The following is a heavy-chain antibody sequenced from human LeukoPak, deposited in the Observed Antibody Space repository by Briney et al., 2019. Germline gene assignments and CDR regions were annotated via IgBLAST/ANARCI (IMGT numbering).Heavy chain of an antibody. CDR3: ARVVGLGAFDI. Sequence: GGSLRLSCAASGFTLSSHEMNWVRQAPGKGLEWVSYISSSGSTIYYADSVKGRFTISRDNAKNSLYLQMNSLRAEDTAVYYCARVVGLGAFDIWGQGTMATVSS. J-gene: IGHJ3*02. CDR2: ISSSGSTI. CDR1: GFTLSSHE. D-gene: IGHD3-10*01. V-gene: IGHV3-48*03.